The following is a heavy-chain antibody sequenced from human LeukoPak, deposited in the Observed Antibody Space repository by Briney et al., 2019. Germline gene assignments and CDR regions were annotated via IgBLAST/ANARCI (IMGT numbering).Heavy chain of an antibody. CDR3: AKDEGNY. V-gene: IGHV3-30*18. J-gene: IGHJ4*02. CDR1: GFTFSSYG. Sequence: GGSLRLSCAASGFTFSSYGMPWVRQAPGKGLEWVAVISYDGSNKYYADSVKGRFTISRDNSKNTLYLQMNSLRAEDTAVYYCAKDEGNYWGQGTLVTVSS. CDR2: ISYDGSNK.